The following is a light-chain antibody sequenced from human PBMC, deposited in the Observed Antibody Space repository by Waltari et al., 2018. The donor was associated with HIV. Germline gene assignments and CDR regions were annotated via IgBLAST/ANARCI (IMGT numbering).Light chain of an antibody. CDR1: DSNIGSHP. CDR3: ETWDENLIGV. V-gene: IGLV1-44*01. CDR2: DTI. Sequence: QAVLTQQPSVSGAPGKSVSISCSGSDSNIGSHPVNWYQQLPGMAPRLLFYDTINRHPGVPERFSSARSGASVSLTIRGLQFEDEATYFCETWDENLIGVFGGGTHLTVL. J-gene: IGLJ3*02.